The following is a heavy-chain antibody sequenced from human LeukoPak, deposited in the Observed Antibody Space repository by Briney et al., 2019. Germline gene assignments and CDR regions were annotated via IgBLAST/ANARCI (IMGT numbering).Heavy chain of an antibody. J-gene: IGHJ4*02. D-gene: IGHD6-19*01. V-gene: IGHV3-9*01. CDR1: GSIFNNYA. CDR3: AKDNRRHYTSGPNPDSLH. CDR2: ISWNSGTI. Sequence: GGSLRLSCAGSGSIFNNYAMHWVRQPPGKGLEWVSGISWNSGTIDYADSVRGRFTISRDNAKNSLYLQMDSLRVEDTAFYYCAKDNRRHYTSGPNPDSLHWGQGALVTVSS.